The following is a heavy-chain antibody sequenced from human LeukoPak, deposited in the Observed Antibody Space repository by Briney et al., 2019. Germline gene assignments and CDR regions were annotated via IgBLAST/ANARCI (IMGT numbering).Heavy chain of an antibody. CDR3: ARWLALPRGMDV. V-gene: IGHV4-59*08. CDR2: IYYSGST. D-gene: IGHD3-22*01. CDR1: GDSISTYY. Sequence: PSETLSLTCTISGDSISTYYWSWIRQPPGKGLEWIGSIYYSGSTNYNPSLKSRVTISVDTSKNQFSLKLSSVTAADTAVYYCARWLALPRGMDVWGQGTTVTVSS. J-gene: IGHJ6*02.